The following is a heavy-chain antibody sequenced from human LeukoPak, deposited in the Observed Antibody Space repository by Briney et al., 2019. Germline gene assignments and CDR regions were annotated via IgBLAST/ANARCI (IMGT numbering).Heavy chain of an antibody. D-gene: IGHD3-9*01. CDR3: AKWGDYDILTGYYVSDF. CDR1: GFTFSSSA. J-gene: IGHJ4*02. V-gene: IGHV3-23*01. Sequence: GASLRLSCAASGFTFSSSAMSWVRQAPGEGLEWVSAITGSGDSTYYADSVKGRFTISRDNSKNTLYVGMNTLRAEDTAVYYCAKWGDYDILTGYYVSDFWGQGTLVTVSS. CDR2: ITGSGDST.